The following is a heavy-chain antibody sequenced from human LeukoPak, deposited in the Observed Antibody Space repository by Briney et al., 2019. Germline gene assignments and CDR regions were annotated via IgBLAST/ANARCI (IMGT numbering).Heavy chain of an antibody. CDR3: ARDGDTAMGTFDY. CDR1: GGTFSSYA. V-gene: IGHV1-69*05. D-gene: IGHD5-18*01. J-gene: IGHJ4*02. Sequence: SVKVSCKASGGTFSSYAISWVRQAPGQGLEWMGGIIPIFGTANYAQKFQGRVTITTDESTSTAYMELSSLRSEDTAVYYCARDGDTAMGTFDYWGQGTLVTVSS. CDR2: IIPIFGTA.